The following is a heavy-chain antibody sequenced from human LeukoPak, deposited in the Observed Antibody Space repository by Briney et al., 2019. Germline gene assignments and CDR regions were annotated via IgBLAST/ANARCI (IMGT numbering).Heavy chain of an antibody. J-gene: IGHJ5*02. CDR2: INHSGST. CDR3: ARGLIRYFDWLLTNWFDP. D-gene: IGHD3-9*01. CDR1: GGSFSGYY. Sequence: SETLSLTCAVYGGSFSGYYWSWIRQPPGKGLEWIGEINHSGSTNYNPSLKSRVTISVDTSKHQFSLKLSSVTAADTAVYYCARGLIRYFDWLLTNWFDPWGQGTLVTVSS. V-gene: IGHV4-34*01.